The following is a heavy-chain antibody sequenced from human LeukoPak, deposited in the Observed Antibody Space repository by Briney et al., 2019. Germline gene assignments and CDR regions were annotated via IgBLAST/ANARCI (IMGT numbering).Heavy chain of an antibody. CDR3: ASRRNTVGATTPAEY. Sequence: GGSLRLSCAASGFTFSSYEMNWVRQAPGKGLEWVSYISSSGSTIYYADSVKGRFTISRDNAKNSLYLQMYSLRAEDTAVYYCASRRNTVGATTPAEYWGQGTLVTVSS. CDR2: ISSSGSTI. CDR1: GFTFSSYE. J-gene: IGHJ4*02. V-gene: IGHV3-48*03. D-gene: IGHD1-26*01.